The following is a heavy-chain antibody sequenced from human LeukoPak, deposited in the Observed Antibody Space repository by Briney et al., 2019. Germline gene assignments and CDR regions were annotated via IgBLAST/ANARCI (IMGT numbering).Heavy chain of an antibody. Sequence: SETLSLTCTVSGGSISSYYWNWIRQPPGKGLEWIGYIYYSGSTNYNPSLKSRVTISVDTSKNQFSLKLSSVTAADTAVYYCARHGVAGKMPAVDYWGQGTLVTVSS. D-gene: IGHD6-19*01. V-gene: IGHV4-59*08. CDR1: GGSISSYY. J-gene: IGHJ4*02. CDR2: IYYSGST. CDR3: ARHGVAGKMPAVDY.